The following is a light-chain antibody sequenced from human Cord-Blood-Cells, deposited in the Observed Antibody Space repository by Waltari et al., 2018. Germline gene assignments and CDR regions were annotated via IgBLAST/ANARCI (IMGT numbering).Light chain of an antibody. CDR3: SSYTSSSTVV. V-gene: IGLV2-14*01. CDR2: DVS. CDR1: SSDVGGYNY. Sequence: QSALTQPASVSGSPGQSITISCTGTSSDVGGYNYVSWYQQHPGKAPKLMVYDVSNPPSGVSNRFSGCQSGTTASLTISGLQAADGADYYWSSYTSSSTVVFGGGTKLTVL. J-gene: IGLJ2*01.